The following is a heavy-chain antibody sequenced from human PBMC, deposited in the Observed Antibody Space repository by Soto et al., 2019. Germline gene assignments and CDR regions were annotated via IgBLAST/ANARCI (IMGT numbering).Heavy chain of an antibody. V-gene: IGHV5-51*01. Sequence: GESLKISCRTSGYKFTSSWIAWVRQKPGKGLEWMGIIFPSDSDTRYSPSFQGQVTISADRSTSTVFLQWASLKASDTAVYFCARKDKSGYFNWFDPWGQGTRVTVSS. CDR2: IFPSDSDT. D-gene: IGHD3-22*01. J-gene: IGHJ5*02. CDR1: GYKFTSSW. CDR3: ARKDKSGYFNWFDP.